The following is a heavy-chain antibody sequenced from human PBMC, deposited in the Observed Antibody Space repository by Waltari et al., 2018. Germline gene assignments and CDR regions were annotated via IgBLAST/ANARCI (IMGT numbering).Heavy chain of an antibody. CDR2: IYTSGST. Sequence: QVQLQESGPGLVKPSQTLSLTCTVSGGSLSSGSYYWSWIRQPAGKGLEWIGRIYTSGSTNYNPSLKSRVTISVDTSKNQFSLKLSSVTAADTAVYYCARASIAARPFDYWGQGTLVTVSS. J-gene: IGHJ4*02. CDR3: ARASIAARPFDY. CDR1: GGSLSSGSYY. V-gene: IGHV4-61*02. D-gene: IGHD6-6*01.